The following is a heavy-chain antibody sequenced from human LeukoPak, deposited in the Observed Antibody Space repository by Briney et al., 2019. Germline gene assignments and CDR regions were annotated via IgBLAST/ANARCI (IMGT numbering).Heavy chain of an antibody. D-gene: IGHD3-10*02. V-gene: IGHV3-21*01. Sequence: GGSLRLSCATSGFTFNNYNMNWVRQAPGRALEWVSSITSSGTYIFYADSVKGRFTISRDNAKNSPYLQMNSLGPEDTAVYYCAELGITMIGGVWGKGTTVTISS. J-gene: IGHJ6*04. CDR2: ITSSGTYI. CDR1: GFTFNNYN. CDR3: AELGITMIGGV.